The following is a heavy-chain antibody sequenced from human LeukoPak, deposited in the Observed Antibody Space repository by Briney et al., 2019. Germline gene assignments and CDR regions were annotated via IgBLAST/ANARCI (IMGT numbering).Heavy chain of an antibody. Sequence: PSETLSLTCTVSGASITNYYWSWIRQPPGKGLEWIGYIYYRGSTMYNPSLRSRVTISVDTSKNQFSLRLTSVTAADTALYYCASNVYCHGDCFDHWGQGTLVTVSS. J-gene: IGHJ4*02. D-gene: IGHD2-15*01. CDR3: ASNVYCHGDCFDH. CDR2: IYYRGST. V-gene: IGHV4-59*01. CDR1: GASITNYY.